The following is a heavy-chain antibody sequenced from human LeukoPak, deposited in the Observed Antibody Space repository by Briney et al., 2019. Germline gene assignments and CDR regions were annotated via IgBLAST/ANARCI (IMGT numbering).Heavy chain of an antibody. Sequence: GESLKISCKGSGYSFTSYWIGWVRQAPGQRLEWMGWINAGNGNTKYSQKFQGRVTITRDTSASTAYMELSSLRSEDTAVYYCAGGRSDFDYWGQGTLVTVSS. V-gene: IGHV1-3*01. CDR1: GYSFTSYW. J-gene: IGHJ4*02. CDR3: AGGRSDFDY. CDR2: INAGNGNT. D-gene: IGHD6-19*01.